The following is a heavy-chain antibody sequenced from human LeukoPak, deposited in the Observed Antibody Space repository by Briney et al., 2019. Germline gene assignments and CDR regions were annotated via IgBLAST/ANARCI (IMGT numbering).Heavy chain of an antibody. CDR3: ARARAYYCSGGSCYSGWFDP. Sequence: SETLSLTCTVSGGSISSYYWSWIRQPPGKGLEWIGYIYYSGSTNYNPSLKSRVTISVDTSKNQFSLKLSSVTAADTAVYYCARARAYYCSGGSCYSGWFDPWGQGTLVTVSS. J-gene: IGHJ5*02. V-gene: IGHV4-59*01. D-gene: IGHD2-15*01. CDR2: IYYSGST. CDR1: GGSISSYY.